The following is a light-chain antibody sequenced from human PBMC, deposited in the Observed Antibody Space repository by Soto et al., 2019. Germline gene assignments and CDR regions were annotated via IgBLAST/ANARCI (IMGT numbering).Light chain of an antibody. CDR3: KKYGSFPWT. J-gene: IGKJ1*01. Sequence: IVLPQSPGSLSLSPGASAPLSCRASQSVTSNYFAWYQQKPGQAPRLLIYGASSRATGIADRFSGSGSGTDFTLTISRLEPEEFAVYYCKKYGSFPWTVGQGTKVDIK. CDR2: GAS. V-gene: IGKV3-20*01. CDR1: QSVTSNY.